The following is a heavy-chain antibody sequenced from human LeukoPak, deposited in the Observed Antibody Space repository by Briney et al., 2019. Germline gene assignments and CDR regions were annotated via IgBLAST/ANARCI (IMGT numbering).Heavy chain of an antibody. D-gene: IGHD1-14*01. J-gene: IGHJ4*02. CDR1: GFNFRSYS. CDR2: ISSLSGTI. V-gene: IGHV3-48*01. Sequence: GGSLRLSCAASGFNFRSYSMNWVRQAPGKGLEWVSYISSLSGTIYYADSVKGRFIISRDNAKSSLFLQMNSLRAEDMALYYCAKAATGTGRISYYFDYWGQGTLVTVSS. CDR3: AKAATGTGRISYYFDY.